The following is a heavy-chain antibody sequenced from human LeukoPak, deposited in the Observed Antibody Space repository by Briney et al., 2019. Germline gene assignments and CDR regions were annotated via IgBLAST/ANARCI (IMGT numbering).Heavy chain of an antibody. J-gene: IGHJ4*02. V-gene: IGHV4-59*08. CDR3: ARQGGYIAPLAL. CDR2: ISYSGNT. CDR1: GGSISSYY. D-gene: IGHD5-12*01. Sequence: SETLSLTCTVSGGSISSYYWSWIRQPPGKGLEWIGYISYSGNTNYNPSLKSRVTISVDTSKNQSSLKLTSVTAADTAVYYCARQGGYIAPLALWGQGTLVTVSA.